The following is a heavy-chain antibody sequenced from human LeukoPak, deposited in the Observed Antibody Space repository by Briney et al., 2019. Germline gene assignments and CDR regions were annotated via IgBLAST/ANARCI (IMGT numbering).Heavy chain of an antibody. CDR3: ARGGLNYYDRGFDY. J-gene: IGHJ4*02. D-gene: IGHD3-22*01. CDR2: INHSGST. V-gene: IGHV4-34*01. CDR1: GGSFSGYY. Sequence: SETLSLTCAVYGGSFSGYYWSWIRQPPGKGLEWIGEINHSGSTNYNPSLKSRVTISVDTSKNQFSLKLSSVTAADTAVYYCARGGLNYYDRGFDYWGQGTLVTVSS.